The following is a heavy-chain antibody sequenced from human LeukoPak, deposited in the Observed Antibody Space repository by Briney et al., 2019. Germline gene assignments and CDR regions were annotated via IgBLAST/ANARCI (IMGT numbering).Heavy chain of an antibody. CDR2: ITWDSGTT. D-gene: IGHD6-19*01. CDR3: AKGYSSGWYPFDY. J-gene: IGHJ4*02. Sequence: GGSLRLSCAASGFTFDDYTMHRVRQAPGKSLEWVSLITWDSGTTYYKDSVKGRFTISRDNSKNSLYLQMNSLRTEDTALYYCAKGYSSGWYPFDYWGQGTLVTVSS. CDR1: GFTFDDYT. V-gene: IGHV3-43*01.